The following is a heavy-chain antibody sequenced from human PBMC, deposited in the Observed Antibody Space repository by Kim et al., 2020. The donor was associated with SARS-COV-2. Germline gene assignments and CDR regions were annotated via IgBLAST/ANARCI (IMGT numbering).Heavy chain of an antibody. CDR2: ISAYNGNT. V-gene: IGHV1-18*04. CDR3: ARDSTLAVAGLYYYYGMDV. D-gene: IGHD6-19*01. CDR1: GYTFTSYG. Sequence: ASVKVSCKASGYTFTSYGISWVRQAPGQGLEWMGWISAYNGNTNYAQKLQGRVTMTTDTSTSTAYMELRSLRSDDTAVYYCARDSTLAVAGLYYYYGMDVWGQGTTVTVSS. J-gene: IGHJ6*02.